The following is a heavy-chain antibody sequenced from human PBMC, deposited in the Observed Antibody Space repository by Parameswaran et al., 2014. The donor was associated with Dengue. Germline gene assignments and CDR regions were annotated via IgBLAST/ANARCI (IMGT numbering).Heavy chain of an antibody. Sequence: WIRQPPGKGLEWVSSISSSSSCIYYADSVKGRFTISRDNAKNSLYLQMNSLRAEDTAVYYCARDILTGLYYFDYWGQGALVTVSS. V-gene: IGHV3-21*01. J-gene: IGHJ4*02. CDR3: ARDILTGLYYFDY. CDR2: ISSSSSCI. D-gene: IGHD3-9*01.